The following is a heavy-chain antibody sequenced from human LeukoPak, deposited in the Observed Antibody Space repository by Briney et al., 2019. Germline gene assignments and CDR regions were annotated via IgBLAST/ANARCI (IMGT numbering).Heavy chain of an antibody. J-gene: IGHJ4*02. CDR1: GGSISSYY. CDR3: ASSDSSGYYYVMGFGY. CDR2: IYYSGST. Sequence: SETLSLTCTVSGGSISSYYWSWIRQPPGKGLEWIGYIYYSGSTNYNPSLKSRVTISVDTSKNQFSLKLSSVTAADTAVYYCASSDSSGYYYVMGFGYWGQGTLVTVSS. V-gene: IGHV4-59*01. D-gene: IGHD3-22*01.